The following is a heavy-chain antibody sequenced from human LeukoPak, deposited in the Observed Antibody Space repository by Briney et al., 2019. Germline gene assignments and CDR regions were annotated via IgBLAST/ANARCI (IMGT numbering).Heavy chain of an antibody. Sequence: GGTLRLSCSASGFTFSSCGMSWVRQAPGKGLEWVSTISGSGGNTYYADSVKGRFTVSRDNSKNTLYLQMTSLRAEDTAIYYCAKDRRSLVGPTNFDYWGQGTPVTVSS. V-gene: IGHV3-23*01. CDR1: GFTFSSCG. CDR3: AKDRRSLVGPTNFDY. D-gene: IGHD1-26*01. J-gene: IGHJ4*02. CDR2: ISGSGGNT.